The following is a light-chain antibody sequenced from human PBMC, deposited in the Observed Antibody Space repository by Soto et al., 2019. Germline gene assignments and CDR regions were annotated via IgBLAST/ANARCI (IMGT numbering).Light chain of an antibody. CDR1: QSVSSNH. CDR3: QQYGSSPIT. V-gene: IGKV3-20*01. Sequence: EIVMTQSPATLSVSPGGRATLSCRASQSVSSNHLAWYQQKPGQAPRLLIYGGSSRATGIPVRFSGSGSETDFTLTISRLEPEDFAVYYCQQYGSSPITFGQGTRLDIK. J-gene: IGKJ5*01. CDR2: GGS.